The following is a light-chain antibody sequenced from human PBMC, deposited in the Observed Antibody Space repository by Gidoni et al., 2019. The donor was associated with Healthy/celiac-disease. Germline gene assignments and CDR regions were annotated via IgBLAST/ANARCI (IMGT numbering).Light chain of an antibody. Sequence: EIVLTQSQGTLSLSPGERATLSCRASQSVSSSYLAWYQQKPGQAPRLLIYGASSRATVIPDRFSGSVSGTDFTLTISRLEPEDFAVYYCQQYGSSPDTFGQGTKLEIK. CDR2: GAS. V-gene: IGKV3-20*01. CDR3: QQYGSSPDT. J-gene: IGKJ2*01. CDR1: QSVSSSY.